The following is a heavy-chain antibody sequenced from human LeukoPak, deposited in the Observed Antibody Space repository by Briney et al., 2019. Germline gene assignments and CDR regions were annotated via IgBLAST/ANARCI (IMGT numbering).Heavy chain of an antibody. CDR2: IYHSGST. Sequence: SETLSLTCTVSGGSISGNSYYWGWIRRPPGQGLEWIGSIYHSGSTHYNPSLKSRVTISVDTSKNQFSLKLSSVTAADTAVYYCARHDEVGSPFDYWGQGTLVTVSS. CDR1: GGSISGNSYY. CDR3: ARHDEVGSPFDY. V-gene: IGHV4-39*01. J-gene: IGHJ4*02. D-gene: IGHD5-12*01.